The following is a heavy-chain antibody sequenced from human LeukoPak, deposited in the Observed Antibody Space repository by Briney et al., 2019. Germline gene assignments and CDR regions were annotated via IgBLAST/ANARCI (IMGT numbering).Heavy chain of an antibody. CDR1: GYTFTSYG. D-gene: IGHD1-26*01. V-gene: IGHV1-18*01. CDR3: ARGKSPPVWAPSDY. Sequence: GASGKVSCKASGYTFTSYGISWVRQAPGQGLEWMGWISAYNGNTNYAQKLQGRVTMTTDTSTSTAYMELRSLRSDDTAVYYCARGKSPPVWAPSDYWGQGTLVTVSS. CDR2: ISAYNGNT. J-gene: IGHJ4*02.